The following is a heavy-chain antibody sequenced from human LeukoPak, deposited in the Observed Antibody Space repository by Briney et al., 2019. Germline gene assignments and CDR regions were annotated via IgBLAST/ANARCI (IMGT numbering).Heavy chain of an antibody. CDR3: ARGPPNWGYDY. D-gene: IGHD7-27*01. Sequence: ASVTVSCKASGYTFTSYYMHWVRQAPGQGLEWMGIINPSGGSTSYAQKFQGRVTMTRNTSISTASMELSSLRSDDTAVYYCARGPPNWGYDYWGPGTLVTVSS. J-gene: IGHJ4*02. CDR1: GYTFTSYY. V-gene: IGHV1-46*01. CDR2: INPSGGST.